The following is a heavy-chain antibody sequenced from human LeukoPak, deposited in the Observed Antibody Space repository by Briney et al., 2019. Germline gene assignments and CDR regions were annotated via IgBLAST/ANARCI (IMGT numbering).Heavy chain of an antibody. CDR3: ARDAYSSSRAVYFDY. J-gene: IGHJ4*02. V-gene: IGHV3-33*08. D-gene: IGHD6-13*01. CDR2: IWYGGSNK. Sequence: GGSLRLSFAASGFTFSSYGMHWIRQAPGKGLEWVAVIWYGGSNKYYADSVKGRFTISRDNSKNTLYLQMNSLRAEDTAVYYCARDAYSSSRAVYFDYWGQGTLVTVSS. CDR1: GFTFSSYG.